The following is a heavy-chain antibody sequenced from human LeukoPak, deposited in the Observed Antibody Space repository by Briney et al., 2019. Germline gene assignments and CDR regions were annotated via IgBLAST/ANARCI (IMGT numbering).Heavy chain of an antibody. D-gene: IGHD3-9*01. V-gene: IGHV4-61*01. J-gene: IGHJ5*02. CDR3: AGGYYDVLTGLSWFDP. CDR1: GDSVRSDSSH. Sequence: SETLSLTCTVSGDSVRSDSSHWSWIRQPPGKGLEWIGYIHYNGNTNYNPSLKSRVTISVDTSKNQFSLKLRSVTAADTAVYYCAGGYYDVLTGLSWFDPWGQGTLVTVSS. CDR2: IHYNGNT.